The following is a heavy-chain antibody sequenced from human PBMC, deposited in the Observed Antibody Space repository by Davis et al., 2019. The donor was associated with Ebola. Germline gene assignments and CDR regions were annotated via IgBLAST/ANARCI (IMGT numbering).Heavy chain of an antibody. CDR1: GYSFPNYW. D-gene: IGHD5-12*01. V-gene: IGHV5-51*01. CDR2: IYPGDSDT. Sequence: GESLKISCKGSGYSFPNYWIGWVRQMPGKGLEWMGIIYPGDSDTRYSPSFQGQVTISADKPITTAYLHWSSLKASDTAMYYCARRLRGTYSGYDYYFDYWGQGTLVTVSS. J-gene: IGHJ4*02. CDR3: ARRLRGTYSGYDYYFDY.